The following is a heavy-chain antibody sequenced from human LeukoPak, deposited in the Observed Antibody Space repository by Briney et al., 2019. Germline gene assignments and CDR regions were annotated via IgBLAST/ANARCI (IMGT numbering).Heavy chain of an antibody. D-gene: IGHD2-15*01. CDR1: GYTFTSYY. V-gene: IGHV1-46*01. CDR3: ARGRYCSGGSCYITGDY. CDR2: INPSGGST. Sequence: GASVKVSCKASGYTFTSYYMHWVRQAPGQGLEWMGIINPSGGSTSYAQKFQGRVTMTRDTSTSTVYMELRSLRSEDTAVYYSARGRYCSGGSCYITGDYWGQGTLVTASS. J-gene: IGHJ4*02.